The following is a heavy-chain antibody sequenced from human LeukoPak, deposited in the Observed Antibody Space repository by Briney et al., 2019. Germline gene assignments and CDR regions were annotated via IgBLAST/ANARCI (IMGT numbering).Heavy chain of an antibody. Sequence: GGSLRLSCAASGFTFSSYEMKSVRQAPGKGLQWVTYISSSGSTIYYADSVKGRFTISRDNAKNSLYLQMNSLRAEDTAVYYCARGRYSSSWYADYWGQGTLVTVSS. CDR3: ARGRYSSSWYADY. V-gene: IGHV3-48*03. CDR2: ISSSGSTI. J-gene: IGHJ4*02. CDR1: GFTFSSYE. D-gene: IGHD6-13*01.